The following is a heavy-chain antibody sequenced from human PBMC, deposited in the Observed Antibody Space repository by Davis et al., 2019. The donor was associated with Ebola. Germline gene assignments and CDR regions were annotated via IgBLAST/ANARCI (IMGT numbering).Heavy chain of an antibody. J-gene: IGHJ6*02. Sequence: PGGSLRLSCAASGFTFSDHYMNWVRQAPGKGLEWVSYISSSSSTIYYADSVKGRFTISRDNAKNSLYLQMNSLRDEDTAVYYCARAVNYYYYGMDVWGQGTTVTVSS. V-gene: IGHV3-48*02. CDR3: ARAVNYYYYGMDV. CDR2: ISSSSSTI. CDR1: GFTFSDHY. D-gene: IGHD3-16*02.